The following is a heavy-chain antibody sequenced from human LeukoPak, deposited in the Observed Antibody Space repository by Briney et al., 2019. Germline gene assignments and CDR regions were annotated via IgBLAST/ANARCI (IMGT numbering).Heavy chain of an antibody. D-gene: IGHD3-10*01. CDR1: GGTFSSYA. CDR2: IILIFGTA. J-gene: IGHJ4*02. CDR3: ARVASITMVRGVYYYFDY. Sequence: SVKVSCKASGGTFSSYAISWVRQAPGQGLEWMGGIILIFGTANYAQKFQGRVTITADESTSTAYMELSSLRSEDTAVYYCARVASITMVRGVYYYFDYWGQGTLVTVSS. V-gene: IGHV1-69*13.